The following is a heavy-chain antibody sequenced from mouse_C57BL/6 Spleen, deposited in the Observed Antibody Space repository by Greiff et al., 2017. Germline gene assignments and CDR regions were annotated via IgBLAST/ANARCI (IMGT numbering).Heavy chain of an antibody. CDR3: ARGAYDGYFPTGRFAY. CDR1: GYTFTDYN. D-gene: IGHD2-3*01. CDR2: INPNNGGT. Sequence: VQLQQSGPELVKPGASVKMSCKASGYTFTDYNMHWVKQSHGKSLEWIGYINPNNGGTSYNQKFKGKATLTVNKSSSTAYMELRSLTSEDSAVYYCARGAYDGYFPTGRFAYWGQGTLVTVSA. V-gene: IGHV1-22*01. J-gene: IGHJ3*01.